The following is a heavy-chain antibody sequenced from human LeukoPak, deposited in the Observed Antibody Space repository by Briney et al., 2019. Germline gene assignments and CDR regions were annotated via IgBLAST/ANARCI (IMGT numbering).Heavy chain of an antibody. Sequence: SETLSLTCTVSGGSISSSSYYWGWIRQPPGKGLEWIGSIYYSGSTYYNPSLQSRITISVDTSKNQFSLKLSSVTAADTAVYYCARSPTHSGSYGFDYWGQGTLVTVSS. V-gene: IGHV4-39*07. J-gene: IGHJ4*02. CDR3: ARSPTHSGSYGFDY. CDR1: GGSISSSSYY. CDR2: IYYSGST. D-gene: IGHD1-26*01.